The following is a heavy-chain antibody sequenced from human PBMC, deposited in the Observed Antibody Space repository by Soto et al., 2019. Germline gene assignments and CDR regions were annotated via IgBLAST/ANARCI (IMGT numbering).Heavy chain of an antibody. CDR3: ARGWGGYCSSTSCRFLNDGYFEL. CDR2: IIPIFGTA. J-gene: IGHJ2*01. CDR1: GGTFSSYA. Sequence: QVQLVQSGAEVKKPGSSVKVSCKASGGTFSSYAISWVRQAPGQGLEWMGGIIPIFGTANYAQKFQGRVPITADKSTRTAYMELSSLRSEDTAVYYCARGWGGYCSSTSCRFLNDGYFELWGRGTLVTVSS. V-gene: IGHV1-69*06. D-gene: IGHD2-2*01.